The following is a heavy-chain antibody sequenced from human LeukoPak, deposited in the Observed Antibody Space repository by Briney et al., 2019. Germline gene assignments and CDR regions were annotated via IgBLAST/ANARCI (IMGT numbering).Heavy chain of an antibody. CDR2: IYYSGST. D-gene: IGHD6-6*01. Sequence: SETLSLTCTVSGGSISSSSYYWGWIRQPPGKGLEWIGSIYYSGSTYYNPSLKSRVTISVDTSKNQFSLNLSSVTAADTAVYYCARGRQLVAHWGQGILVTVSS. J-gene: IGHJ5*02. CDR1: GGSISSSSYY. V-gene: IGHV4-39*07. CDR3: ARGRQLVAH.